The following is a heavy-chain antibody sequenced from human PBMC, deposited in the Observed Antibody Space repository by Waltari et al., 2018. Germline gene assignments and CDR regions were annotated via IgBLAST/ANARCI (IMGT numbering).Heavy chain of an antibody. CDR2: ISYSGST. D-gene: IGHD6-13*01. CDR3: ATTHSSSWYGWWFDP. V-gene: IGHV4-39*01. J-gene: IGHJ5*02. CDR1: GGSISSSTYY. Sequence: QLQLQQSGPGLVKPSETLSLTCTVSGGSISSSTYYWGWIRQPPGKGLEWIGSISYSGSTYYTPPLNSRGTLSVDTSKNQFSLKVNSMTAADTAVYYCATTHSSSWYGWWFDPWGQGTLVTVSS.